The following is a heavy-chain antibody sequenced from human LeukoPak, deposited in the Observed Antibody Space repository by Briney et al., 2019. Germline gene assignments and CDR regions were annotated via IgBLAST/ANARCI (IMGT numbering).Heavy chain of an antibody. Sequence: SETLPLTCTVSGGSISCGSYYWSWIRQPAGKGLEWIGRIYTSGSTNYNPSLKSRVTISVDTSKNQFSLKLSSVTAADTAVYYCASFRAFDIWGQGTMVTVSS. CDR2: IYTSGST. CDR1: GGSISCGSYY. V-gene: IGHV4-61*02. J-gene: IGHJ3*02. CDR3: ASFRAFDI.